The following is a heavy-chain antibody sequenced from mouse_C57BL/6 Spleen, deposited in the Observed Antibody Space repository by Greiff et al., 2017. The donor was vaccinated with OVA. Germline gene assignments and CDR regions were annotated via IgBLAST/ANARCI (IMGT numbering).Heavy chain of an antibody. D-gene: IGHD4-1*01. J-gene: IGHJ1*03. CDR1: GYAFSSYW. V-gene: IGHV1-80*01. Sequence: VKVVESGAELVKPGASVKISCKASGYAFSSYWMNWVKQRPGKGLEWIGQIYPGDGDTNYNGKFKGKATLTADKSSSTAYMQLSSLTSEDSAVYFCARLANWDSRYFDVWGTGTTVTVSS. CDR2: IYPGDGDT. CDR3: ARLANWDSRYFDV.